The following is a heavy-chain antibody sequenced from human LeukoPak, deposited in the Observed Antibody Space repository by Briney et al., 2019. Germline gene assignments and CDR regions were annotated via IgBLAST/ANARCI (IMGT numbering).Heavy chain of an antibody. D-gene: IGHD6-13*01. CDR3: AREGIAAASNFDY. J-gene: IGHJ4*02. CDR2: IKQDGSEK. V-gene: IGHV3-7*03. Sequence: GGSLRLSCAASGFTFSSYWMSWVRQAPGKGLEWVANIKQDGSEKYYVDSVKGRFTISRDNAKNSLYLQMNSLRAEDTAVYYCAREGIAAASNFDYWGQGTLVTVSS. CDR1: GFTFSSYW.